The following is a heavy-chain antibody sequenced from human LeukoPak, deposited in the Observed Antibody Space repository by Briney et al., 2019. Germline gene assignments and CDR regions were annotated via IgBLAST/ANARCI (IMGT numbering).Heavy chain of an antibody. CDR3: GRVLAPKIDLFDS. CDR1: GYTFTSYY. Sequence: GASVKVSCKASGYTFTSYYIHWVRQAPGQGLEWMGWVNPISGRTQYAQRFQGRVTMTRDTSITTAYMELSSLTSDDTAVYYCGRVLAPKIDLFDSWGQGTLVTVSS. V-gene: IGHV1-2*02. J-gene: IGHJ4*02. CDR2: VNPISGRT. D-gene: IGHD5-12*01.